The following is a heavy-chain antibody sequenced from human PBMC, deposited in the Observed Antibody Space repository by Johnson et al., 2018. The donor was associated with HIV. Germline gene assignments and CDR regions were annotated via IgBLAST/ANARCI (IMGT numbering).Heavy chain of an antibody. D-gene: IGHD3-22*01. CDR2: LYSAGSA. CDR3: ARAPPYYGGYSVSDAFDI. V-gene: IGHV3-66*02. J-gene: IGHJ3*02. CDR1: GFTFSDYY. Sequence: VQLVESGGGLVQPGGSLRLSCAASGFTFSDYYMNWVRQTPGKGLEWVSILYSAGSAYYADSVKGRFTISRDNSKNTLYLQMNSLRPEDTAVYYCARAPPYYGGYSVSDAFDIWGQGTMVTVSS.